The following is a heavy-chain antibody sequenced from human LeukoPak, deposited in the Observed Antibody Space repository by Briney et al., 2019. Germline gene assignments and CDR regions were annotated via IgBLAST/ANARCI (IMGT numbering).Heavy chain of an antibody. V-gene: IGHV1-69*13. CDR3: AREHYYGSGILDP. D-gene: IGHD3-10*01. CDR1: GGTFSSYA. CDR2: IIPIFGTA. Sequence: ASVTVSCKASGGTFSSYAISWVRQAPGQGLEWMGGIIPIFGTANYAQKFQGRVTITADESTSTAYMELSSLRSEDTAVYYCAREHYYGSGILDPWGQGTLVTVSS. J-gene: IGHJ5*02.